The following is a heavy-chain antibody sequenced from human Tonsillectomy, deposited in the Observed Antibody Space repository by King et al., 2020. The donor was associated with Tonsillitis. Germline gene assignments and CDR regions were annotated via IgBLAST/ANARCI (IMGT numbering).Heavy chain of an antibody. Sequence: VQLVESGGGLVQQGGSLRLSCSASGFTFSSYAMHWVRQAPGKGLEYVSGISTNGGSTSYAHSVKGRFTISRDNSKNTLYLQMSSLRVEDTAVYYCVKGIAAVSGRFDPWGQGTLVTVSS. CDR1: GFTFSSYA. V-gene: IGHV3-64D*06. D-gene: IGHD6-13*01. CDR3: VKGIAAVSGRFDP. J-gene: IGHJ5*02. CDR2: ISTNGGST.